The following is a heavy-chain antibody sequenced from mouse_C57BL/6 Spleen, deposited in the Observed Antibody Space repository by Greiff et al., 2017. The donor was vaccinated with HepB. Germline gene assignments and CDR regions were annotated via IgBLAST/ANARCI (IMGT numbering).Heavy chain of an antibody. CDR3: ATRPFTTVVATEYFDV. J-gene: IGHJ1*03. Sequence: QVQLQQPGAELVKPGASVKLSCKASGYTFTSYWMHWVKQRPGQGLEWIGMIHPNSGSTNYKEKFKSKATLTVDKSSSTAYMQLSSLTSEDSAVYYGATRPFTTVVATEYFDVWGTGTTVTVSS. D-gene: IGHD1-1*01. CDR1: GYTFTSYW. CDR2: IHPNSGST. V-gene: IGHV1-64*01.